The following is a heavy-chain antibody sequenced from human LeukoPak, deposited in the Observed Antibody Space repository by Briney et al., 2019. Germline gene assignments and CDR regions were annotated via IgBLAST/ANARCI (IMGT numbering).Heavy chain of an antibody. CDR2: FDPEDGET. V-gene: IGHV1-24*01. D-gene: IGHD3-9*01. J-gene: IGHJ4*02. CDR1: GYTLTDLS. CDR3: ATYPLDILTGYYPFDY. Sequence: ASVKLSCKVSGYTLTDLSMHWVRQAPGKGLEWMGGFDPEDGETIYAQKFQGQGRVTMTEDTSADTAYMKLSSLRSEDTAVYYCATYPLDILTGYYPFDYWGQGTLVTVSS.